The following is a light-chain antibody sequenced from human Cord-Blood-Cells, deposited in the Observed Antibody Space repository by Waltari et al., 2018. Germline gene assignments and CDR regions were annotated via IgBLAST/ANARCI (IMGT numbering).Light chain of an antibody. CDR3: QQYGSSPLT. V-gene: IGKV3-20*01. Sequence: EIVLTQPPGTLSLSPGERATLSCRASQSVRSSYVAWYQQKLGQAPRLLIYGASSRATGIPDRFSGSGSGTDFTLTSSRLEPEDFAVYYCQQYGSSPLTFGGGTKVEIK. CDR2: GAS. CDR1: QSVRSSY. J-gene: IGKJ4*01.